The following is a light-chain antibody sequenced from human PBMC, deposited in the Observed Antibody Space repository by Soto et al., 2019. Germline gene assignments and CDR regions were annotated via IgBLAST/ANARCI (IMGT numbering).Light chain of an antibody. CDR1: QSLTNNF. CDR2: GAS. J-gene: IGKJ1*01. V-gene: IGKV3-20*01. Sequence: EPVLTQSPGTLSLSPGASATLSCRASQSLTNNFLAWYQLKHGQAPRLLIYGASRRATATPDRFSGSGSGTDLTITISRLEPEDVAVYDCQQYGSSPTTFGQGTKVDIK. CDR3: QQYGSSPTT.